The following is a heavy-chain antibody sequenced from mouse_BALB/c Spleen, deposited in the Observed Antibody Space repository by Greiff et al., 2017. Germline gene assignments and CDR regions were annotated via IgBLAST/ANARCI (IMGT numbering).Heavy chain of an antibody. CDR3: ARPMVTTSLYWYFDV. V-gene: IGHV5-6*01. CDR1: GFTFSSYG. CDR2: ISSGGSYT. Sequence: DVHLVESGGDLVKPGGSLKLSCAASGFTFSSYGMSWVRQTPDKRLEWVATISSGGSYTYYPDSVKGRFTISRDNAKNTLYLQMSSLKSEDTAMYYCARPMVTTSLYWYFDVWGAGTTVTVSS. J-gene: IGHJ1*01. D-gene: IGHD2-2*01.